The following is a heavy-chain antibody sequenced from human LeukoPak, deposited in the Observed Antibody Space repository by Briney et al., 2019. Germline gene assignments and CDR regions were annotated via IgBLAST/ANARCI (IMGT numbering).Heavy chain of an antibody. J-gene: IGHJ4*02. CDR2: ISSSSSYI. D-gene: IGHD6-13*01. Sequence: GGSLRLPCAASGFTFSSYSMNWVRQAPGEGLEWVSSISSSSSYIYYADSVKGRFTISRDNAKNSLYLQMKSLRAEDIAVYYCARDGPVAAAGLDYWGQGTLVTVSS. V-gene: IGHV3-21*01. CDR3: ARDGPVAAAGLDY. CDR1: GFTFSSYS.